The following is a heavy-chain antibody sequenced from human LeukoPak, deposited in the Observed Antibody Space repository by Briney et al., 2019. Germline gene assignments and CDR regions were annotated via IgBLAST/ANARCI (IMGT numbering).Heavy chain of an antibody. J-gene: IGHJ4*02. V-gene: IGHV3-21*06. D-gene: IGHD4-11*01. CDR2: ISSSSSYI. CDR3: ARGTPTTRDFDS. Sequence: GGSLRLSCAASGFTFSSYSMNWVRQAPGKGLEWVSSISSSSSYIYYADSVKGRFTISRDNAKNSLYLQMNNLRAEDTAVYYCARGTPTTRDFDSWGQGTLVTVSS. CDR1: GFTFSSYS.